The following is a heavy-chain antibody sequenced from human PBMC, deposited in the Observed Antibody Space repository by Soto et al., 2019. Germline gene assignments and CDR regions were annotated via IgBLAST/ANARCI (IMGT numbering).Heavy chain of an antibody. Sequence: QVQLVQSGAEVKKPGASVKVSCKASGYTFTSYGISWVRQAPGQGLEWMGWISAYNGNTNYAQKRQGRATMTTDTSTSTAYMELRSLRSDDTAVYYCARSPLSSSWTRAYYYYYMDVWGKGTTVTVSS. V-gene: IGHV1-18*01. J-gene: IGHJ6*03. CDR3: ARSPLSSSWTRAYYYYYMDV. CDR1: GYTFTSYG. D-gene: IGHD6-13*01. CDR2: ISAYNGNT.